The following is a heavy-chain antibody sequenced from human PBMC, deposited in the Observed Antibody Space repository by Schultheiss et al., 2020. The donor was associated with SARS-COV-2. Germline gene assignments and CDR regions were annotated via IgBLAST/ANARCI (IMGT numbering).Heavy chain of an antibody. J-gene: IGHJ4*02. CDR3: ARRGAVVDY. CDR1: GFTVSSQA. V-gene: IGHV3-23*01. CDR2: ISGGAAIT. D-gene: IGHD6-19*01. Sequence: GESLKISCAVSGFTVSSQAMTWVRQAPGKGLEWVSSISGGAAITSDADSVKGRFTISRDNPKNTLYLQMDSLRAEDTAVYYCARRGAVVDYWGQGTLVTVSS.